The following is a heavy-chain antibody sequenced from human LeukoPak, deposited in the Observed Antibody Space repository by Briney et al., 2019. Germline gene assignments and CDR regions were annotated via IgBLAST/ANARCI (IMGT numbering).Heavy chain of an antibody. V-gene: IGHV4-59*08. Sequence: SETLSLTCTVSGGSISSYYWSWNRQPPGKGLEWIGYIYYSGSTNYNPSLKSRVTISVDTSKNQFSLKLSSVTAADTAVYYCASRGGDAFDIWGQGTMVTVSS. J-gene: IGHJ3*02. CDR1: GGSISSYY. D-gene: IGHD3-3*01. CDR3: ASRGGDAFDI. CDR2: IYYSGST.